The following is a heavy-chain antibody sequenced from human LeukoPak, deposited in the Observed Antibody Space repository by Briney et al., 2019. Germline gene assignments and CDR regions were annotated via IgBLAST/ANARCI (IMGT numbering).Heavy chain of an antibody. CDR3: ARSRGVVPAAIGWFDP. Sequence: SQTLSLTCAVSGGSISSGAYSWSWIRQPPGKGLEWIGYIYHSGSTYYNPSLKSRVTISVDRSKNQFSLKLSSVTAADTAVYYCARSRGVVPAAIGWFDPWGQGTLVTVSS. J-gene: IGHJ5*02. CDR1: GGSISSGAYS. D-gene: IGHD2-2*02. CDR2: IYHSGST. V-gene: IGHV4-30-2*01.